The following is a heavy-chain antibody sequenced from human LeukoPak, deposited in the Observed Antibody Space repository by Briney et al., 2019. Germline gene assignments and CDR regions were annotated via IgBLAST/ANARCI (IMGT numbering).Heavy chain of an antibody. J-gene: IGHJ4*02. V-gene: IGHV3-66*01. Sequence: PGGSLRLSYAASGFTVSSNYMSWVRQAPGKGLEWVSVIYSGGSIYYADSVKGRFTVSRDNAKNSLYLQMNSLRAEDTAVYYCARDRRAHNWGQGTLVTVSS. CDR3: ARDRRAHN. CDR2: IYSGGSI. CDR1: GFTVSSNY.